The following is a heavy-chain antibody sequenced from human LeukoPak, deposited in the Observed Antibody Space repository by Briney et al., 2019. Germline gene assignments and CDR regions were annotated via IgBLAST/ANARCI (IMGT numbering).Heavy chain of an antibody. CDR3: AKKRINHYRRGLPGRWPDP. CDR1: GFTFSSYW. CDR2: INSDGSST. V-gene: IGHV3-74*01. D-gene: IGHD3-10*01. J-gene: IGHJ5*02. Sequence: GGSLRLSCAASGFTFSSYWMHWVRQGLGKGLVWVSRINSDGSSTRYADSVKGRFTISRDNAKNTLYLQLNSLRAEDTAVYYLAKKRINHYRRGLPGRWPDPWGQGTLVTVPP.